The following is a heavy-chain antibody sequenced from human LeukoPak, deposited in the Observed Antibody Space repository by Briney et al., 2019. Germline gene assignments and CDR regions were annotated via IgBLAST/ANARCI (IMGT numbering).Heavy chain of an antibody. CDR3: ARGLDLGYFQR. Sequence: GRSLRLSCVVSRFTFSTYDMHWVRQAPGKGLEWVAVIWSDGSNKYYTDSVKGRFTISRDNPKNTLYLQMNSLRAEDTAVYHCARGLDLGYFQRWGQGTLVTVSS. CDR2: IWSDGSNK. V-gene: IGHV3-33*01. D-gene: IGHD4-11*01. CDR1: RFTFSTYD. J-gene: IGHJ1*01.